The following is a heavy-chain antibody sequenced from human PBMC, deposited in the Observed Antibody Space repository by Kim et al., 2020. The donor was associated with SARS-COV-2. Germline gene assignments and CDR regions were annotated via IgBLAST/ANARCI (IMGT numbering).Heavy chain of an antibody. CDR3: ATSFRRGYYGMDV. V-gene: IGHV4-4*09. Sequence: NPSLKSRVTISLDTSKNQFSLKLSSVTAADTAVYYCATSFRRGYYGMDVWGQGTTVTVSS. J-gene: IGHJ6*02. D-gene: IGHD3-10*01.